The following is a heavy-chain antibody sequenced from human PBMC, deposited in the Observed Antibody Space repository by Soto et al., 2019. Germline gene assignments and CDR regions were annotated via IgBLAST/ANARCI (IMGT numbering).Heavy chain of an antibody. CDR2: IYYSGST. V-gene: IGHV4-31*03. Sequence: TLSLTCTVSGGSISSGGYYWSWIRQYPGKGLEWIGYIYYSGSTYYNPSLKSRVTISVDTSKNQFSLKLSSVTAADTAVYYCARDHDYKARILPGMDVWGQGTTVTVSS. CDR1: GGSISSGGYY. J-gene: IGHJ6*02. D-gene: IGHD4-4*01. CDR3: ARDHDYKARILPGMDV.